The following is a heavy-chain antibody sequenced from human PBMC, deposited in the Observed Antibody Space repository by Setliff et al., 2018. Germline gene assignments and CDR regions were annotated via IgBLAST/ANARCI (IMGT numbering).Heavy chain of an antibody. V-gene: IGHV4-4*07. CDR1: GGSTSSYY. J-gene: IGHJ6*03. Sequence: SETLSLTCTVSGGSTSSYYWSWIRQPAGKGLEWIGHIYIGGSANYNPSLKSRVTMSIDTSKDQFSLKLNSVTAADMAVYYCAREQWLDPPGYYYMDVWAKGTTVTVSS. D-gene: IGHD6-19*01. CDR2: IYIGGSA. CDR3: AREQWLDPPGYYYMDV.